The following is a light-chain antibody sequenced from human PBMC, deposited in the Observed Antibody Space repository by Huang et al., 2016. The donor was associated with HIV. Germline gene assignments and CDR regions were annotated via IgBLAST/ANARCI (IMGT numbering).Light chain of an antibody. CDR1: QSLLQSDGKTF. Sequence: EILLTQSPLSLSVSPGHPASISCKSSQSLLQSDGKTFLYLFLQRPGQPPQLLIYEGSNRFSGVPDRFSGSGSATDFTLTISRVEAEDVGVYYCMQSGHLPFTFGPGTKV. CDR3: MQSGHLPFT. CDR2: EGS. J-gene: IGKJ3*01. V-gene: IGKV2D-29*01.